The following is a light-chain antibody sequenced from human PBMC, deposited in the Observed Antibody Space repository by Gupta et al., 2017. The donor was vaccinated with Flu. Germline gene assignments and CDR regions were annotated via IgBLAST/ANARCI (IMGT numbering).Light chain of an antibody. Sequence: DIQMTQSPSSLSASVGDRVTITCRASQNIHTYLNWYQQRPGKSPKLLIYGASSLQSGVPARFSGSGSGTKFILTISSLQAGDFATYYCQQAQNMPHTFGEGTKLDIK. J-gene: IGKJ2*01. CDR1: QNIHTY. CDR2: GAS. V-gene: IGKV1-39*01. CDR3: QQAQNMPHT.